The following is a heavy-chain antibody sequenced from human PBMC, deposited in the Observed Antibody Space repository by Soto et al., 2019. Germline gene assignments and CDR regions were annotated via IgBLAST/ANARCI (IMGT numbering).Heavy chain of an antibody. Sequence: SETLSLTCAVYGGSFSGYYWSWIRQPPGKGLEWIGDIYHSGSTNYNPSLKSRVTISVDTSKNQFSLKLSSVTAAVTAVYYCARSGRRRCTNGVCSLLRANWFDPWGQGTLVTVSS. J-gene: IGHJ5*02. CDR2: IYHSGST. D-gene: IGHD2-8*01. CDR1: GGSFSGYY. V-gene: IGHV4-34*01. CDR3: ARSGRRRCTNGVCSLLRANWFDP.